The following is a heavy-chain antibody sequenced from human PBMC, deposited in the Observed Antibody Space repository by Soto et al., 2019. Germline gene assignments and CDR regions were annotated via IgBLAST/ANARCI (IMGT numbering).Heavy chain of an antibody. J-gene: IGHJ4*02. CDR3: ARGGFDY. V-gene: IGHV4-34*01. CDR2: INHSGST. CDR1: GGSFSGYY. Sequence: ETLSLTCAVYGGSFSGYYWSWIRQPPGKGLEWIGEINHSGSTNYNPSLKSRVTISVDTSKNQFSLKLSSVTAADTAVYYCARGGFDYWGQGTLVTVSS.